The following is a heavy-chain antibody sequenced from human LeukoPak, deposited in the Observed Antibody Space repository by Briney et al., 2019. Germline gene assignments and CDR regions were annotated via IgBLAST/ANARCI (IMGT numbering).Heavy chain of an antibody. D-gene: IGHD2-21*01. Sequence: GASVKVSCKASGYTFSKKMHWVRQAPGQGLEWMGWINPNSGDTFYAQDFQGRVTMTSDTSISTAYMELSRLRSDDTAVYYCARDVGFYLCGYWGQGTLVTVSS. V-gene: IGHV1-2*02. CDR2: INPNSGDT. CDR3: ARDVGFYLCGY. CDR1: GYTFSKK. J-gene: IGHJ4*02.